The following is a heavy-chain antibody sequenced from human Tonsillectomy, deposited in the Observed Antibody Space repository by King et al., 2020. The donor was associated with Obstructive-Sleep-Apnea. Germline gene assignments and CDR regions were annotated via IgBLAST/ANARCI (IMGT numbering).Heavy chain of an antibody. V-gene: IGHV4-59*12. CDR1: GGSISHYY. J-gene: IGHJ4*02. CDR2: IYYSGST. Sequence: VQLQESGPGLVKPSETLSLICTVSGGSISHYYWNWLRQSPGKGLEWIGYIYYSGSTNYNPSLKSRVTISVDTAKNQFSLKLTSVTAADTAVYYCARGSGPSSRDFWGQGTLVTVSS. CDR3: ARGSGPSSRDF. D-gene: IGHD2-15*01.